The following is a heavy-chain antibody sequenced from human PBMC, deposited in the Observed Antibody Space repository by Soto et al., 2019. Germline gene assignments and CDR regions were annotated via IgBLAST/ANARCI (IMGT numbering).Heavy chain of an antibody. CDR3: AQDHTAMGWDYYYGMDV. D-gene: IGHD5-18*01. Sequence: GGSLRLSCAASGFTFSSYGMHWVRQAPGKGLEWVAVISYDGSNKYYADSLKGRFTISRDNSKNTLYLQMNSLRAEYTAVYYCAQDHTAMGWDYYYGMDVWGQGTTVTVSS. V-gene: IGHV3-30*18. CDR2: ISYDGSNK. J-gene: IGHJ6*02. CDR1: GFTFSSYG.